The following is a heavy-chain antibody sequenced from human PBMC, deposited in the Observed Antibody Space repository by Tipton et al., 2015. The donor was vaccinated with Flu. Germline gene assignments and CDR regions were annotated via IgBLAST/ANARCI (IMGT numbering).Heavy chain of an antibody. J-gene: IGHJ3*02. CDR3: AREGSIAAADPLDAFDI. CDR2: IKQDGSEK. D-gene: IGHD6-13*01. V-gene: IGHV3-7*01. Sequence: SLRLSCAASGFTFSSYWMSWVRQAPGKGLEWVANIKQDGSEKYYVDSVKGRFTISRDNAKNSLYLQMNSLRAEDTAVYYCAREGSIAAADPLDAFDIWGQGTMVTVSS. CDR1: GFTFSSYW.